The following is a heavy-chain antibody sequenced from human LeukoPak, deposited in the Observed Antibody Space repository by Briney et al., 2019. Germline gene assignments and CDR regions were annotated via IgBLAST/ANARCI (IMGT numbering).Heavy chain of an antibody. CDR2: IGNKVNSYTA. CDR1: GFTFSDHY. J-gene: IGHJ4*02. V-gene: IGHV3-72*01. Sequence: GGSLKLSCAASGFTFSDHYMDWVRQAPGKGLEWVGRIGNKVNSYTAEYAASVKGRFTISRDDSKNSLYLQMNSLKTEDTAVYYCARGRFNFDYWGQGTLVTVSS. CDR3: ARGRFNFDY. D-gene: IGHD1-14*01.